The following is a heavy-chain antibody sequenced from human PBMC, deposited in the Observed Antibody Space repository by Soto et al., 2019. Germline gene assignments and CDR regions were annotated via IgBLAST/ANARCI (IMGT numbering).Heavy chain of an antibody. CDR3: ARVWGGAFDF. J-gene: IGHJ3*01. D-gene: IGHD3-10*01. Sequence: SETRCLTCTVSGASISRYYWSWIRQPPGKGLEWIGYIYYSGSTNYNPSLKSRVTISVDTSKNQFSLKLSSVTAADTAVYYCARVWGGAFDFWGQGTMVT. CDR2: IYYSGST. CDR1: GASISRYY. V-gene: IGHV4-59*01.